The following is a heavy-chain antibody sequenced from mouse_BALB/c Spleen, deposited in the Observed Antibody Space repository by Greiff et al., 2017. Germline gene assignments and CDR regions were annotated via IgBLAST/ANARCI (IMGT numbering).Heavy chain of an antibody. D-gene: IGHD2-10*01. Sequence: SGAELVKPGASVKLSCTASGFNIKDTYMHWVKQRPEQGLEWIGRIDPANGNTKYDPKFQGKATITADTSSNTAYLQLSSLTSEDTAVYYCARGSYSYAMDYWGQGTSVTVSS. J-gene: IGHJ4*01. V-gene: IGHV14-3*02. CDR2: IDPANGNT. CDR1: GFNIKDTY. CDR3: ARGSYSYAMDY.